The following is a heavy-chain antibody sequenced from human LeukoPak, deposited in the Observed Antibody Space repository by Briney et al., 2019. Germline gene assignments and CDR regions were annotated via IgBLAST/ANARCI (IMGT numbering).Heavy chain of an antibody. CDR1: GYTFTSYA. J-gene: IGHJ6*03. CDR3: ARECIAAAGTGPYYYYYMDV. CDR2: INTNTGNP. D-gene: IGHD6-13*01. Sequence: ASVKVSCKASGYTFTSYAMNWVRQAPGQGLEWMGWINTNTGNPTYAQGFTGRFVFSLDTSVSTAYLQISSLKAEDTAVYYCARECIAAAGTGPYYYYYMDVWGKGTTVTVSS. V-gene: IGHV7-4-1*02.